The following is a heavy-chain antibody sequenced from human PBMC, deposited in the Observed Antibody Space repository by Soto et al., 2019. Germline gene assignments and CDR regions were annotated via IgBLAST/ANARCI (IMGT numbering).Heavy chain of an antibody. D-gene: IGHD1-26*01. CDR1: GGTFSSYS. J-gene: IGHJ4*02. CDR3: ARDGGRHSGGIDY. Sequence: QVQLVQSGAEVKKPGSSVKVSCKASGGTFSSYSINLVRQAPGQGLEWMGEITPIFGTANYAQKFQGRVTITADEYTSTAYVELSSLRSEDTAVYYCARDGGRHSGGIDYWGQGTLVTVSS. V-gene: IGHV1-69*01. CDR2: ITPIFGTA.